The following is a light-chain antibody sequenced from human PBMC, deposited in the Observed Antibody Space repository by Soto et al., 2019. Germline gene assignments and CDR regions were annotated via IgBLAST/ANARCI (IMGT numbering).Light chain of an antibody. J-gene: IGKJ1*01. CDR1: QSITTW. CDR2: DVS. V-gene: IGKV1-5*01. Sequence: DIQVTLASSTVSALVACGVTICCRANQSITTWFAWYQQRPGKAPKLLIYDVSSLQSGVPSRFSGSGSGTEFTLTISSLQPDDFATYYCQHYKMYYQWTVGQGTKVDIK. CDR3: QHYKMYYQWT.